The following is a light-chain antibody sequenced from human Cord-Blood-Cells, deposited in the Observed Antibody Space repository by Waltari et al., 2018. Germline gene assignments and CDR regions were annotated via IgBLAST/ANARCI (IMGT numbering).Light chain of an antibody. CDR1: SSDVGGYNY. V-gene: IGLV2-11*01. CDR3: CSYAGSYTYV. J-gene: IGLJ1*01. CDR2: DVS. Sequence: QSALTQPRSVSGSPGQSVTLSCTGTSSDVGGYNYVSWYQQHPGEAPKLRIYDVSKRPSGVPDRFSGSKSGNTASLTISGLQAEDEADYYCCSYAGSYTYVFGTGTKVTVL.